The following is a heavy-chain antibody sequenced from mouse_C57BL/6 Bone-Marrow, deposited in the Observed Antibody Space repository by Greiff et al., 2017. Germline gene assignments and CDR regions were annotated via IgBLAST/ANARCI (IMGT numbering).Heavy chain of an antibody. CDR3: ARGITTVVATNFDY. J-gene: IGHJ2*01. CDR2: IHPNSGST. CDR1: GYTFTSYW. V-gene: IGHV1-64*01. Sequence: QVQLQQPGAELVKPGASVKLSCKASGYTFTSYWMHWVKQRPGQGLEWIGMIHPNSGSTNYNEKFKSKATLTVAKSSSTAYRQLSSLTSEDSAVXYCARGITTVVATNFDYWGQGTTLTVSS. D-gene: IGHD1-1*01.